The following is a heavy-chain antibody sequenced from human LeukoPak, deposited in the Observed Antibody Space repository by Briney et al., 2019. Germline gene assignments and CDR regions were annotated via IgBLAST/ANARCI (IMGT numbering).Heavy chain of an antibody. Sequence: ASVKVSCKASGYTFTSYAMHWVRQAPGQRLEWMGWINAGNGNTKYSQKFQGRVTITRDTSVSTAYMELSSLRSEDTAVYYCARDLYGDYDYYYYGMDVWGKGTTVTVSS. CDR1: GYTFTSYA. CDR2: INAGNGNT. V-gene: IGHV1-3*01. D-gene: IGHD4-17*01. J-gene: IGHJ6*04. CDR3: ARDLYGDYDYYYYGMDV.